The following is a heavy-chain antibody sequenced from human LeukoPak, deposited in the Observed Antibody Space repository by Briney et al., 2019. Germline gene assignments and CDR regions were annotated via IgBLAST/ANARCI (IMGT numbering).Heavy chain of an antibody. CDR1: GGSISSYY. J-gene: IGHJ4*02. V-gene: IGHV4-59*08. Sequence: PSETLSLTCTVSGGSISSYYWSWIRQPPGKGLEWIGYIYYSGSTNYNPSLKSRVTISVDTSKNQFSLKLSSVTAADTAVYYCARWLREMYYFDYWGQGTLVTVSS. CDR3: ARWLREMYYFDY. D-gene: IGHD5-12*01. CDR2: IYYSGST.